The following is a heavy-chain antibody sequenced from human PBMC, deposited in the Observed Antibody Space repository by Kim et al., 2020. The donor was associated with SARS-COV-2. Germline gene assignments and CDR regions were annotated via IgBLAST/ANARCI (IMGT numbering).Heavy chain of an antibody. CDR1: GGSISSYY. Sequence: SETLSLTCTVSGGSISSYYWSWIRQPPGKGLEWIGYIYYSGSTNYNPSLKSRVTISVDTSKNQFSLKLSSVTAADTAVYYCARARFGEFQYSPYYYGMDVWGQGTTVTVSS. D-gene: IGHD3-10*01. J-gene: IGHJ6*02. V-gene: IGHV4-59*01. CDR3: ARARFGEFQYSPYYYGMDV. CDR2: IYYSGST.